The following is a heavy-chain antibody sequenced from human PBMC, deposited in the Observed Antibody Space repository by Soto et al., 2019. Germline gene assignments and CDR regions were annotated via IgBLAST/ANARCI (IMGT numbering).Heavy chain of an antibody. Sequence: GGSLRLSCAASGFTFSSYAMSWVRQAPGKGLEWVSAISGSGGSTYYADSVKGRFTISRDNSKNTLYLQMNSLRAEDTAVYYCAKPNGSSLGGDYYYYMDVWGKGTTVTVSS. J-gene: IGHJ6*03. V-gene: IGHV3-23*01. D-gene: IGHD6-6*01. CDR3: AKPNGSSLGGDYYYYMDV. CDR1: GFTFSSYA. CDR2: ISGSGGST.